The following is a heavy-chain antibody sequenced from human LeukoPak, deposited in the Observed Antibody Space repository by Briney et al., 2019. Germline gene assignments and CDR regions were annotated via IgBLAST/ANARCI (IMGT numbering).Heavy chain of an antibody. CDR1: GFTFSSYS. Sequence: GGSLRLSCAASGFTFSSYSMSWVRQAPGKGLEWVSYISSSGSTIYYADSVKGRFTISRDNAKNSLYLQMSSLRDGDTAVYYCARVIIVGATGIWGQGTMVTVSS. CDR3: ARVIIVGATGI. D-gene: IGHD1-26*01. V-gene: IGHV3-48*02. CDR2: ISSSGSTI. J-gene: IGHJ3*02.